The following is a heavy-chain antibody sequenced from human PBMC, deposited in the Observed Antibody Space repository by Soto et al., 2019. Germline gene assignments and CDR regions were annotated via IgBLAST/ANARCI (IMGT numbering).Heavy chain of an antibody. CDR2: ISGSGATT. D-gene: IGHD6-6*01. J-gene: IGHJ6*02. CDR3: AKVIRADSTSSNFYYYSGLDV. CDR1: GFIFSNYA. V-gene: IGHV3-23*01. Sequence: EVHLLESGGDLVQRGGSLRLSCAASGFIFSNYAMSWVRQAPGRGLEWVSAISGSGATTYYPDSVKGRFTISRDNSKNTLFLQMNSLRGEDTAIYYCAKVIRADSTSSNFYYYSGLDVWGQGTTVTVSS.